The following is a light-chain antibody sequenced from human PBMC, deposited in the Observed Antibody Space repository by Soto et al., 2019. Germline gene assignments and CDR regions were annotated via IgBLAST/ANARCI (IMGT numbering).Light chain of an antibody. V-gene: IGKV3-20*01. CDR1: QSVTSNY. CDR2: GAS. Sequence: EIVLTQSPGTLSLSPGESATLSCRASQSVTSNYLAWYQQKPGQAPRLLIFGASSRATGIPDKFSGSGSGTDFTLTISRLEPEDFAVYYCQRYGSPSWTFGQGTKVDIK. J-gene: IGKJ1*01. CDR3: QRYGSPSWT.